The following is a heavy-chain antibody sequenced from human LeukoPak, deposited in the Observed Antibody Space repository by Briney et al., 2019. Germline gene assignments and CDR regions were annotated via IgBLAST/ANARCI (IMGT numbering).Heavy chain of an antibody. Sequence: GGSLRLSCAASGFTFSSYAMHWVRQAPGKGLEWVAVISYDGSNKYYADSVKGRFTISRDNSKNTLYLQMYSLRAEDTAVYYCATGITGTTCFDYWGQGTLVTVSS. CDR2: ISYDGSNK. V-gene: IGHV3-30-3*01. J-gene: IGHJ4*02. D-gene: IGHD1-7*01. CDR3: ATGITGTTCFDY. CDR1: GFTFSSYA.